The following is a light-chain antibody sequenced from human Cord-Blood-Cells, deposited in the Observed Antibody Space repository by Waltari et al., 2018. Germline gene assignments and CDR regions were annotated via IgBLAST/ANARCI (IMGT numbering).Light chain of an antibody. V-gene: IGKV1-5*01. CDR3: QQYNSYSWT. CDR2: DAS. J-gene: IGKJ1*01. CDR1: QSISSW. Sequence: DIQMTQSPSTLSASVGDRVTITCRASQSISSWLAWYQQKPGKAPKLLIYDASSLESGVPSMFSDSGSGTEFTLTISSLQPDDFATYYCQQYNSYSWTFGQGTKVEIK.